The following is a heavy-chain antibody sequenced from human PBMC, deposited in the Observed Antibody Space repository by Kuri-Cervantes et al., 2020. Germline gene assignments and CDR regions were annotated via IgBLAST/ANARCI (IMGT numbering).Heavy chain of an antibody. CDR1: GFTFSSYA. Sequence: GGSLRLSCAASGFTFSSYAMHWVRQAPGKGLEWVAVISYDGSNKYYADSVKGRFTISRDNSKNTLYLQMNSLRAEDTAVYYCARMRSGWYFDSWGQGTLVTVSS. CDR2: ISYDGSNK. V-gene: IGHV3-30-3*01. CDR3: ARMRSGWYFDS. J-gene: IGHJ4*02. D-gene: IGHD6-19*01.